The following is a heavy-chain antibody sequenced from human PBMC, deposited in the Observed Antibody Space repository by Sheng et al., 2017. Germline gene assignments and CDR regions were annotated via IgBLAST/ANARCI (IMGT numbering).Heavy chain of an antibody. V-gene: IGHV3-21*01. D-gene: IGHD3-22*01. CDR2: INSRSSYI. Sequence: EVQLVESGGGLVKPGGSLRLSCAASGFTFSTYSLNWVRQAPGKGPEWVSSINSRSSYIYYADSVKGRFTISRDNAKNSLYLQMNSLRAEDTAVYYCARDGDGSGYYSYYFDYWGQGTLVTVSS. CDR1: GFTFSTYS. CDR3: ARDGDGSGYYSYYFDY. J-gene: IGHJ4*02.